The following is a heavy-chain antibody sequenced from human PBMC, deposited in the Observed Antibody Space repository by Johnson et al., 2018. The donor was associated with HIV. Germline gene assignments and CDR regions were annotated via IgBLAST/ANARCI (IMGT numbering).Heavy chain of an antibody. D-gene: IGHD1-1*01. CDR1: GFTFSSYG. V-gene: IGHV3-30*03. Sequence: QVQLVESGGGVVQPGRSLRLSCIASGFTFSSYGMHWVRQAPGKGLQWVALLSYDGSNKYYADSVKGRFTISRDNSKNSLYLQMNSLRTEDTAVYYCARVRPKGSFDIWGQGTMVTVSS. CDR3: ARVRPKGSFDI. CDR2: LSYDGSNK. J-gene: IGHJ3*02.